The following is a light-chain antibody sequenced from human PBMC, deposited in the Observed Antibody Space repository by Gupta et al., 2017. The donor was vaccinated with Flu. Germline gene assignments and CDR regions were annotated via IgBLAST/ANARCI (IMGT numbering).Light chain of an antibody. Sequence: PALLIYKDTERPSGIPERFSASGSGTTVTLTISGVQAEDEADSYCQSADSTSTYYVFGAGTKVTVL. CDR2: KDT. V-gene: IGLV3-25*03. J-gene: IGLJ1*01. CDR3: QSADSTSTYYV.